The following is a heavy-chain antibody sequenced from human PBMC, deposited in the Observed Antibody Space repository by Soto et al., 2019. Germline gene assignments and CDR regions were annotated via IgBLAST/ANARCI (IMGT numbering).Heavy chain of an antibody. D-gene: IGHD2-2*01. J-gene: IGHJ6*02. CDR3: VKDMEGIVVVPAAYYYYGMDV. CDR1: GFTFSSYA. Sequence: GGSLRLSCSASGFTFSSYAMHWVRQAPEKGLEYVSAISSNGGSTYYADSVKGRFTISRDNSKNTLYLQMSSLRAEDTAVYYCVKDMEGIVVVPAAYYYYGMDVWGQGTTVTVS. CDR2: ISSNGGST. V-gene: IGHV3-64D*06.